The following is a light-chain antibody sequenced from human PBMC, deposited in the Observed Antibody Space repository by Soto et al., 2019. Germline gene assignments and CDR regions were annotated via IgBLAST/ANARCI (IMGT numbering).Light chain of an antibody. J-gene: IGKJ1*01. V-gene: IGKV3-20*01. CDR3: QQYGSSPPT. CDR1: QSISRY. CDR2: GAS. Sequence: IVLTEYTGTLSFSAGGRTTLSCSCSQSISRYLAWYQQKPCQGPRLLIYGASSRATGTPDRFSGSGSGTDFTLTINRLEPEDFALYYCQQYGSSPPTFGQGTKVDIK.